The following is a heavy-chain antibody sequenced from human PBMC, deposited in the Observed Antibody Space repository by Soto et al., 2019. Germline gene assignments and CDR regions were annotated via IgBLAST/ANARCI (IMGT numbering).Heavy chain of an antibody. CDR2: IYPGDSDT. CDR1: GYSFTIYC. V-gene: IGHV5-51*01. Sequence: PGESLKISCKGSGYSFTIYCIGWVLQMPGKGLEWMGIIYPGDSDTRYSPSFQGQVTISADKSISTAYLQWSSLEASDTAMYYCARQESANYYYGMDVWGQGTTVTVSS. J-gene: IGHJ6*02. D-gene: IGHD3-10*01. CDR3: ARQESANYYYGMDV.